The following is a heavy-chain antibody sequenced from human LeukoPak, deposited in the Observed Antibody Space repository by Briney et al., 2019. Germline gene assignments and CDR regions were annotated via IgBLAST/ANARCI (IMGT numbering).Heavy chain of an antibody. D-gene: IGHD3-10*01. CDR3: ARGPYKPNYYGSGSYYPGLGSFGY. J-gene: IGHJ4*02. CDR2: INHSGST. V-gene: IGHV4-34*01. CDR1: GGSFSGYY. Sequence: KPSETLSLTCAVYGGSFSGYYWSWIRQPPGKGLEWIGEINHSGSTNYNPSLKSRVTISVDTSKNQLSLKLSSVTAADTAVYYCARGPYKPNYYGSGSYYPGLGSFGYWGQGTLVTVSS.